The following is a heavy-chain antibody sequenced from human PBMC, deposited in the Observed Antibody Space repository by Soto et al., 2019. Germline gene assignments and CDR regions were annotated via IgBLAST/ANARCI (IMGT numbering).Heavy chain of an antibody. CDR1: GFTFRNAW. CDR2: IKSKTDGGTT. V-gene: IGHV3-15*07. Sequence: RGSLRVPCGGSGFTFRNAWMNWVPQVPGKGLEWVGRIKSKTDGGTTDYAAPVKGRFTISRDNSKNTVYLQMNSLRADDTAVYYCARGDNFDFWGTFNCFDPWGQGP. J-gene: IGHJ5*02. D-gene: IGHD3-3*01. CDR3: ARGDNFDFWGTFNCFDP.